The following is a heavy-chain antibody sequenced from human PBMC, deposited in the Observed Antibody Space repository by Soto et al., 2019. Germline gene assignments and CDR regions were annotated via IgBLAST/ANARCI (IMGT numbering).Heavy chain of an antibody. Sequence: EVQLVESGGGLVKPGGSLRLSCAASGFTFSDAWMAWVRQAPGKGLERVGHIESKSDGGTTDLAAPVKGRFTISRDDSKNTLYLQMNSLKTEDTAVYYSTSRLSIFYGMDVWGQGTTVNVSS. CDR2: IESKSDGGTT. V-gene: IGHV3-15*04. CDR1: GFTFSDAW. J-gene: IGHJ6*02. CDR3: TSRLSIFYGMDV. D-gene: IGHD3-3*01.